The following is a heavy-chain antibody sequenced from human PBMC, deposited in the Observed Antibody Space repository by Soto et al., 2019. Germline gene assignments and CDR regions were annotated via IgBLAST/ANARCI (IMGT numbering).Heavy chain of an antibody. J-gene: IGHJ4*02. CDR2: LIPIFGTA. CDR3: ARIPTDLSSNYVPF. V-gene: IGHV1-69*01. D-gene: IGHD4-4*01. CDR1: GGTFSSYA. Sequence: QVQLVQSGAEVKKPGSSVKVSCKASGGTFSSYAISWVRQAPGQGLEWMGGLIPIFGTANYAQKFQGRVKITADEPTRTAYMELSSLRSEDTAVYYCARIPTDLSSNYVPFWGQGTLVTVSS.